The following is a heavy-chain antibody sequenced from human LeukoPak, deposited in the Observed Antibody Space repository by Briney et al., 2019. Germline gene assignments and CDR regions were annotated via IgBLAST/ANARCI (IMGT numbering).Heavy chain of an antibody. CDR1: GGSVSSYH. CDR3: GGILTAGTVDY. J-gene: IGHJ4*02. CDR2: IDSSGTT. Sequence: SETLCLSCTACGGSVSSYHWSWIRQSPGKGLEWIGYIDSSGTTNYSTSLKSRVMISVDTSKNQFSLQLSSVTAADTAVYFCGGILTAGTVDYWGQGILVTVSS. V-gene: IGHV4-4*09. D-gene: IGHD6-13*01.